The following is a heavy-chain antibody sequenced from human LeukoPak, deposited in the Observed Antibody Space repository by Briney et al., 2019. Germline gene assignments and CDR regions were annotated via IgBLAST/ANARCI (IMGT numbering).Heavy chain of an antibody. D-gene: IGHD6-13*01. CDR1: GGSISSYY. CDR3: ARSLGYSSSWYYYYGMDV. J-gene: IGHJ6*02. Sequence: PSETLSLTCTVSGGSISSYYWSWMRQPAGKGLEWIGRIYTSWSTNYNPSLKSRVTMSVDTSKNQFSLKLSSVTAADTAVYYCARSLGYSSSWYYYYGMDVWGQGTTVTVSS. CDR2: IYTSWST. V-gene: IGHV4-4*07.